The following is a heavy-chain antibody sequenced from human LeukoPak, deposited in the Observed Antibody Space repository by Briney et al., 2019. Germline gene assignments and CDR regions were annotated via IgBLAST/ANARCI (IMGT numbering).Heavy chain of an antibody. CDR2: INTDGNTR. J-gene: IGHJ4*02. V-gene: IGHV3-74*01. D-gene: IGHD3-22*01. Sequence: GGSLRLSCATSGFTFSTSWMHWVRQAPGKGLVWVSRINTDGNTRDYADSVKGRFTISRDNAKNTLYMQMNSLRAEDTAVYYCVRDMGYYDKVWGQGTLVTVSS. CDR1: GFTFSTSW. CDR3: VRDMGYYDKV.